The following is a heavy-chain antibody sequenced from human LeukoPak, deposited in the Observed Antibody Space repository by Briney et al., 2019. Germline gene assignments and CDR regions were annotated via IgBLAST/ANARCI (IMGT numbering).Heavy chain of an antibody. CDR2: ILGDGGRT. CDR1: GFTFDDYA. J-gene: IGHJ6*02. Sequence: PGGSLRLSCAASGFTFDDYAMHWVRQGPGKGLEWVSLILGDGGRTYYGDSVKGRFTISRDNSKNSLYLQMNSLRTEDTALYYCAKVYSAPVYYYAMDVWGQGTTVTVSS. D-gene: IGHD2-21*01. CDR3: AKVYSAPVYYYAMDV. V-gene: IGHV3-43*02.